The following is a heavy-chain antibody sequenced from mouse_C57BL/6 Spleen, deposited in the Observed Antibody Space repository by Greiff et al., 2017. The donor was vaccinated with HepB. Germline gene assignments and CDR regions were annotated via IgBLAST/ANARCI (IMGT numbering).Heavy chain of an antibody. CDR1: GYTFTSYW. CDR3: ARGLSPLLGYGYEDYAMDY. V-gene: IGHV1-53*01. J-gene: IGHJ4*01. Sequence: QVQLQQPGTELVKPGASVKLSCKASGYTFTSYWMHWVKQRPGQGLEWIGNINPSNGGTNYNEKFKSKATLTVDKSSSTAYMQLSSLTSEDSAVYYCARGLSPLLGYGYEDYAMDYWGQGTSVTVSS. CDR2: INPSNGGT. D-gene: IGHD2-2*01.